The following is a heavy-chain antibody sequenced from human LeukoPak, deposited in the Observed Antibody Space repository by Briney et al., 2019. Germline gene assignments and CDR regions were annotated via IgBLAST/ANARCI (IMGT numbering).Heavy chain of an antibody. D-gene: IGHD2-21*01. CDR1: GGSISSGSYY. CDR3: ARDASKCGGDCSLAFDI. J-gene: IGHJ3*02. Sequence: PSETLSLTCTVSGGSISSGSYYWSWIRQPAGKGLEWIGRIYTSGSTNYNPSLKSRVTISVDTPKNQFSLKLSSVTAVDTAVYYCARDASKCGGDCSLAFDIWGQGTMVTVSS. CDR2: IYTSGST. V-gene: IGHV4-61*02.